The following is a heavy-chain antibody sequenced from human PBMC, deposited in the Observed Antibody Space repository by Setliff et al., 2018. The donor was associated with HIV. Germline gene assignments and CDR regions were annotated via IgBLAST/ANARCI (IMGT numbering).Heavy chain of an antibody. Sequence: SETLSLTCTVSGGSVSSGAYYWNWIRQPAGKGLEWIGQIYTSGTTNYLPSLKSRVTISRDTSKNQFSLKLSSVTAADTAVYYCARADFWSGYFNFDFWGQGTLVTVPQ. CDR2: IYTSGTT. CDR3: ARADFWSGYFNFDF. J-gene: IGHJ4*02. V-gene: IGHV4-61*09. D-gene: IGHD3-3*01. CDR1: GGSVSSGAYY.